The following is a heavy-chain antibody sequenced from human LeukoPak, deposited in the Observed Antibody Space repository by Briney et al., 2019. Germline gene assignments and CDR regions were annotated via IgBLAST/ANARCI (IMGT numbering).Heavy chain of an antibody. J-gene: IGHJ3*01. D-gene: IGHD6-19*01. CDR3: AKVRDTRDWYKDAFDV. V-gene: IGHV3-23*01. Sequence: GGSLRLSCAASGFTFSSYAMSWVRQAPGKGLEWVSAISGSAGSTYYADSVKGRFTISRDNSKNTLYLQMSSLTAEDTAMYYCAKVRDTRDWYKDAFDVWGQGTRVTVSS. CDR1: GFTFSSYA. CDR2: ISGSAGST.